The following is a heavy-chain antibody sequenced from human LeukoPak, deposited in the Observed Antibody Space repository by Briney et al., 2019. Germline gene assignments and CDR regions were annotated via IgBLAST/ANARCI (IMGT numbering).Heavy chain of an antibody. D-gene: IGHD3-10*01. CDR3: ARTYYYGSGSYYKLLDAFDI. J-gene: IGHJ3*02. CDR1: GGSISSYY. CDR2: IYYSGST. Sequence: KPSETLSLTCTVSGGSISSYYWSWIRQPPGKGLEWIGYIYYSGSTNYNPSLKSRVTISVDTSKNQFSLKLSSVTAAGTAVYYCARTYYYGSGSYYKLLDAFDIWGQGTMVTVSS. V-gene: IGHV4-59*01.